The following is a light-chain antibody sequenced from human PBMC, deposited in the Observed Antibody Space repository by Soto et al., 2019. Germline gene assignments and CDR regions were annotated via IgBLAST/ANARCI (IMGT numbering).Light chain of an antibody. V-gene: IGLV1-51*02. CDR3: ATRDFSLSAGV. CDR1: SSNIGSNY. J-gene: IGLJ3*02. CDR2: END. Sequence: QSVLTQPPSVSAAPGQTVTISCSGTSSNIGSNYVSWYQQVPGTAPKLVIWENDKRAFGIPDRFSGSKSGTSATLGVSGLQTGDEGDYYCATRDFSLSAGVFGGGTKLTVL.